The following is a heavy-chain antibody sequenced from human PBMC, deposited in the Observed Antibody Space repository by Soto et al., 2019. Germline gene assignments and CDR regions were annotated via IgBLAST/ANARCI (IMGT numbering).Heavy chain of an antibody. D-gene: IGHD6-13*01. CDR1: GGYITNYH. CDR3: ARRYSSSFDY. CDR2: IYYSGST. J-gene: IGHJ4*02. V-gene: IGHV4-59*08. Sequence: SETLSLTCTVSGGYITNYHWSWIRQPPGKGLEWIGYIYYSGSTNYNPSLKSRVTISVDTSKNQFSLKLSSVTAADTAVYYCARRYSSSFDYWGQGTLVTVSS.